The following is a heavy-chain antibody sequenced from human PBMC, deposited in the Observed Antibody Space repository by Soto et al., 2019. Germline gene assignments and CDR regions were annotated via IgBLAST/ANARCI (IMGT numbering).Heavy chain of an antibody. CDR3: ARARGNYYYYYGMDV. D-gene: IGHD3-16*01. J-gene: IGHJ6*02. CDR2: INHSGRT. Sequence: SETLSLTCAVYGGSFSGYYWSWIRQPPGKGLEWIGEINHSGRTNYNPSLKSRVTISVDTSKNQFSLKLSSVTAADTAVYYCARARGNYYYYYGMDVWGQGTTVT. V-gene: IGHV4-34*01. CDR1: GGSFSGYY.